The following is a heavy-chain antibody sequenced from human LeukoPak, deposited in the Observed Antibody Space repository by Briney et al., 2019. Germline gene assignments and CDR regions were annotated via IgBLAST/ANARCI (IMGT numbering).Heavy chain of an antibody. V-gene: IGHV3-30-3*01. J-gene: IGHJ4*02. Sequence: GGSLRLSCAASGFTFSSCAMHWVRQAPGKGLEWVAVISYDGSNKYYADSVKGRFTISRDNSKNTLYLQMNSLRAEDTAVYYCARGPFSGYYDYWGQGTLVTVSS. CDR2: ISYDGSNK. CDR1: GFTFSSCA. CDR3: ARGPFSGYYDY. D-gene: IGHD3-22*01.